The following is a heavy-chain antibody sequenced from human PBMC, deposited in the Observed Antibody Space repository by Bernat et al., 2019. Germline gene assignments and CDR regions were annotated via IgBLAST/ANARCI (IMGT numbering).Heavy chain of an antibody. CDR1: GGTFSRYA. Sequence: QVQVVQSGAEVKKPGSSVKVSCKASGGTFSRYAIHWVRQAPGQGLEWLGGIIPMFGTEKYARKFQDRVTITADDSTSTVYMEVRSLKSEDTAVYYCARGEGEYSYGQFYGMDVWGQGTTVTVSS. V-gene: IGHV1-69*12. CDR2: IIPMFGTE. D-gene: IGHD2/OR15-2a*01. CDR3: ARGEGEYSYGQFYGMDV. J-gene: IGHJ6*02.